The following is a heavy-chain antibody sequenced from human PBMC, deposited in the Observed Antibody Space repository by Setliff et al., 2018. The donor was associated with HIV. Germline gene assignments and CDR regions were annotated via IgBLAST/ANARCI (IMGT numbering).Heavy chain of an antibody. CDR2: IYSDGST. CDR3: ARVRSYGSAYDAFDV. CDR1: GGSVGGYY. Sequence: SETLSLTCTVSGGSVGGYYWGWIRQPPGTGLEWLGCIYSDGSTNYNPSLESRVTISLDTSKNQFSLRLTSVTAADTAVYYCARVRSYGSAYDAFDVWGPGTMVTVSS. V-gene: IGHV4-4*08. D-gene: IGHD3-10*01. J-gene: IGHJ3*01.